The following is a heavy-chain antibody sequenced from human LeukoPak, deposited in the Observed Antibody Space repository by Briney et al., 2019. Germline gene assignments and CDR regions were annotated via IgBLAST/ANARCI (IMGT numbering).Heavy chain of an antibody. D-gene: IGHD3-22*01. V-gene: IGHV3-23*01. CDR2: ISGSGGST. CDR1: GFTFSSYA. J-gene: IGHJ4*02. CDR3: AKDGGYDSSGYYWIDY. Sequence: GGSLRLSCAASGFTFSSYAMSWVRQAPGKGLEWVSAISGSGGSTYYADSVKGRFTISRDNSKNTLYLQMNSLRAEDTAVYYCAKDGGYDSSGYYWIDYWGQGTLVTVSS.